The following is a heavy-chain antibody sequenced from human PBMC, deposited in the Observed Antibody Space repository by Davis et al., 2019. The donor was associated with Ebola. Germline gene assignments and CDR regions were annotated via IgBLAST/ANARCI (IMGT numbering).Heavy chain of an antibody. V-gene: IGHV3-74*01. CDR3: ARERRFRYYYYMDV. D-gene: IGHD3-3*01. CDR2: INGDGTLI. CDR1: GFSFSDSW. J-gene: IGHJ6*03. Sequence: HTGGSLRLSCAASGFSFSDSWMHWVRQAPGKGLVWVSRINGDGTLITYADSVKGRFTISRDNAKNSMYLQMNSLRAEDTAVYYCARERRFRYYYYMDVWGKGTTVTVSS.